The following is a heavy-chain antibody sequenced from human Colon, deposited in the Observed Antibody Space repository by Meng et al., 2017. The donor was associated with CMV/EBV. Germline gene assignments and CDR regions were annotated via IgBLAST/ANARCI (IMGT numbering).Heavy chain of an antibody. V-gene: IGHV1-2*02. D-gene: IGHD3-3*01. Sequence: VRLMQAGAGLREPRASSTVSCKASGYTFTGYLIHWVRQAPGQGLEWMGWINPYSGDTIYAQKFEVGVTMTRDASITTAYLELSSLKSDDTAVYYCGTFGGDFDYWGQGTLVTVSS. CDR2: INPYSGDT. J-gene: IGHJ4*02. CDR1: GYTFTGYL. CDR3: GTFGGDFDY.